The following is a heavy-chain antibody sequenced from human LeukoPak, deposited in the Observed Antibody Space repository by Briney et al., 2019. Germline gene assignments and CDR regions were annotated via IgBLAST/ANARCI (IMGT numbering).Heavy chain of an antibody. D-gene: IGHD3-10*01. V-gene: IGHV1-18*01. CDR3: TRDHPLRVGDISAFDF. CDR1: GYRSNSYG. J-gene: IGHJ3*01. Sequence: ASVKVSCKASGYRSNSYGITWVRHAPGQGVECIGWISGYNGNTNYAQMFQDRVTMTTDTSTNTAYMELRSLRSDDTAMFYCTRDHPLRVGDISAFDFWGQGTMVVVSS. CDR2: ISGYNGNT.